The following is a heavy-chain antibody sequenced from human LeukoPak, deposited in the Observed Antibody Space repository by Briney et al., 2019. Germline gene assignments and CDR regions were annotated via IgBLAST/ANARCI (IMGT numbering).Heavy chain of an antibody. CDR1: GFTFTNYN. D-gene: IGHD1-1*01. CDR3: TRDGGTIVERSFDL. J-gene: IGHJ2*01. Sequence: GGSLRLSCAASGFTFTNYNMNWVRQAPGKGLQWVSNISSDTRTVYYADSVEGRFTIFRDNAKNSLFLQMNSLRAEDTGVYYCTRDGGTIVERSFDLWGRGTLVTVSS. CDR2: ISSDTRTV. V-gene: IGHV3-48*01.